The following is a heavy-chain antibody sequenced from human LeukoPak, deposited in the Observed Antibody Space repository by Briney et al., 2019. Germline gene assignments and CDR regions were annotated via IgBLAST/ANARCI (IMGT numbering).Heavy chain of an antibody. CDR3: ARDPSSSWAWYFDL. CDR1: GGSISSGGYC. CDR2: IYYSGST. D-gene: IGHD6-13*01. V-gene: IGHV4-31*02. J-gene: IGHJ2*01. Sequence: SASLSLTWTVSGGSISSGGYCWSWIRQHPGKGLEWIGYIYYSGSTYYNPSLKSRVTISVDTSKNQFSLKLSSVTAADTAVYYCARDPSSSWAWYFDLWGRGTLVTVSS.